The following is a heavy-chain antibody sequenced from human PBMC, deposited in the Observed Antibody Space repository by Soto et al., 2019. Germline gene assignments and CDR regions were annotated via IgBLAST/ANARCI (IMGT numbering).Heavy chain of an antibody. Sequence: GGSLRLSCAASGFTFSSYAMSWVRQAPGKGLEWVSAISGSGGSTYYADSVKGRFTISIDKSKNTPYLQMNSLRAEDTAVYSCAKGGTYYYDSRGYYYYYYMDVWGKGTTVTVYS. CDR2: ISGSGGST. CDR1: GFTFSSYA. J-gene: IGHJ6*03. CDR3: AKGGTYYYDSRGYYYYYYMDV. D-gene: IGHD3-22*01. V-gene: IGHV3-23*01.